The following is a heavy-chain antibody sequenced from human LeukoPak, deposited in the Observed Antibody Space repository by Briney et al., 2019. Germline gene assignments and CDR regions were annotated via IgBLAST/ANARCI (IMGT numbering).Heavy chain of an antibody. CDR3: ARVCRDSSGYGAFDI. J-gene: IGHJ3*02. D-gene: IGHD3-22*01. Sequence: GGALRLSCAASGFTLSTYNMNCVRQAPGKGLEWGLYISSSGSLIYYADSVKGRFTISRDNAKNSLYLQMNSLRDEDTAVYYCARVCRDSSGYGAFDIWGQGTMVTVSS. CDR1: GFTLSTYN. CDR2: ISSSGSLI. V-gene: IGHV3-48*02.